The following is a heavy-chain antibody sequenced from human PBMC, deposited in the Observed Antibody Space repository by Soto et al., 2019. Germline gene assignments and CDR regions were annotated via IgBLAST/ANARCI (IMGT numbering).Heavy chain of an antibody. V-gene: IGHV3-7*03. Sequence: GGSLRLSCAASGFTFSCYWMIWARQAPGEGLEWVANTKQDGSENYFVDSVKGRFTISRDNAKNSLYLQMNSLKSDDTAVYYCARRGRRSGNYADAFDIWGQGTMVTVSS. J-gene: IGHJ3*02. CDR3: ARRGRRSGNYADAFDI. CDR2: TKQDGSEN. CDR1: GFTFSCYW. D-gene: IGHD1-26*01.